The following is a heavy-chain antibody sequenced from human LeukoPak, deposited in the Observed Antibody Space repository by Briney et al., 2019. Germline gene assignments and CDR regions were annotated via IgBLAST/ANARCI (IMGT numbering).Heavy chain of an antibody. V-gene: IGHV4-31*03. CDR1: GGSVTGGGYY. CDR2: ASYSGGT. J-gene: IGHJ4*02. CDR3: ATAGWEYFYFDS. D-gene: IGHD1-26*01. Sequence: SETLSLTCSVSGGSVTGGGYYWSWIRQHPGKGLEWIGFASYSGGTYYNPSLMSRITISVDRSQNQFSLRMRDVTAADTAVCFCATAGWEYFYFDSWGQGALVAVS.